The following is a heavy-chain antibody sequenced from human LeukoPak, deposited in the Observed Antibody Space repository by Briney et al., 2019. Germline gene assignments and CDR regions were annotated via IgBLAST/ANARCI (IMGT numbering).Heavy chain of an antibody. Sequence: PGGSLRLSCAASGFTFSTYAMSWVRQAPGKGLEWVSAISGSGGNTHYADSVKGRFTISRDNSKNTLYLQMNSLRAEDTAVYYCVRDLILVWTPGDDFDYWGQGTLVTVSS. CDR3: VRDLILVWTPGDDFDY. V-gene: IGHV3-23*01. J-gene: IGHJ4*02. CDR2: ISGSGGNT. CDR1: GFTFSTYA. D-gene: IGHD2-8*01.